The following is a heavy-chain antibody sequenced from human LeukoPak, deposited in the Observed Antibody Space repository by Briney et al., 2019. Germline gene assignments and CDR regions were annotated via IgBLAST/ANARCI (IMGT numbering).Heavy chain of an antibody. CDR2: ISAYNGNT. CDR3: ASRVDYVWGSYRYHDY. CDR1: GYTFTSYG. V-gene: IGHV1-18*04. J-gene: IGHJ4*02. Sequence: GSVKVSCKASGYTFTSYGISWVRQAPGQGLEWMGWISAYNGNTNYAQKLQGRVTMTTDTPTSTAYMELRSLRSDDTAVYYCASRVDYVWGSYRYHDYWGQGTLVTVSS. D-gene: IGHD3-16*02.